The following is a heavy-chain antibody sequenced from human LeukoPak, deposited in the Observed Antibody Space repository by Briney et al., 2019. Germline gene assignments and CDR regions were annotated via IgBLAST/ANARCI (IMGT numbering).Heavy chain of an antibody. Sequence: ASVKVSCKASGYTFTSYGISWVRQAPGQGLEWMGWISAYNGNTNYAQKLQGRVTMTTDTSTSTAYMELRSLRSDDTAVYYCARGSYVDTAHYAFDIRGQGTMVTVSS. V-gene: IGHV1-18*01. CDR1: GYTFTSYG. J-gene: IGHJ3*02. CDR3: ARGSYVDTAHYAFDI. D-gene: IGHD5-18*01. CDR2: ISAYNGNT.